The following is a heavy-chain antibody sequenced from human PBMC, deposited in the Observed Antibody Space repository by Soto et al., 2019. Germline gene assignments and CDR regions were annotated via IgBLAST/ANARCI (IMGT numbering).Heavy chain of an antibody. Sequence: SVKVSCKASGGTFSSYAISWVRQAPGQGLEWKGGIIPIFGTANYAQKFQGRVTITADESTSTAYMELSSLRSEDTAVYYCAKDLGPGTMVRGVDYYYGMDVWGQGTTVTVSS. CDR1: GGTFSSYA. V-gene: IGHV1-69*13. CDR2: IIPIFGTA. J-gene: IGHJ6*02. CDR3: AKDLGPGTMVRGVDYYYGMDV. D-gene: IGHD3-10*01.